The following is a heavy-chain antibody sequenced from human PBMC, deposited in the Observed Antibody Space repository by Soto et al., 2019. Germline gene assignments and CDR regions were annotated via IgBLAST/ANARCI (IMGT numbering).Heavy chain of an antibody. CDR3: AASSSVAAAGYFKY. Sequence: QVQLVQSGAEVKEPGSSVKVSCKATGDLFNNYAFNWVRQAPGQGLEWMGRISPLFSTTNYAQKFQGRVTSGANESTTIVYLEVSNLESDDTAMYSCAASSSVAAAGYFKYWGQGTLVTVSP. CDR2: ISPLFSTT. J-gene: IGHJ4*02. CDR1: GDLFNNYA. D-gene: IGHD6-13*01. V-gene: IGHV1-69*01.